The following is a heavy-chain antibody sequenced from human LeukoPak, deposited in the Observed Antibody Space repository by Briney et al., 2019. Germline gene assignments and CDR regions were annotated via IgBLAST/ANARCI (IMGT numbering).Heavy chain of an antibody. V-gene: IGHV3-30*04. CDR1: GFTFSSYA. CDR3: ARARDTYFDY. J-gene: IGHJ4*02. D-gene: IGHD5-18*01. Sequence: GRSLRLSCAASGFTFSSYAMHWVRQAPGKGLEWVAVISYDGSNKYYADSVKGRFTISRDNSKNTLYLQMNSLRAEDTAVYYCARARDTYFDYWGQGTLVTVSS. CDR2: ISYDGSNK.